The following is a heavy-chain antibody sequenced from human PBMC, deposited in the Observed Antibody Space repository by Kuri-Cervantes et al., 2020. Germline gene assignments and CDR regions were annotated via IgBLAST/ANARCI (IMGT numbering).Heavy chain of an antibody. CDR3: AREYAHNSYHMDI. CDR2: ISGSGSII. Sequence: SLKISCAASGFTFSAYYMTWIRQAPGKGLEWVPYISGSGSIIYYADSVKGRFTISRDNSKNTVHLQLSGLRPGDTGIYYCAREYAHNSYHMDIWGNGTTVTVSS. V-gene: IGHV3-11*04. CDR1: GFTFSAYY. J-gene: IGHJ6*03. D-gene: IGHD2-2*01.